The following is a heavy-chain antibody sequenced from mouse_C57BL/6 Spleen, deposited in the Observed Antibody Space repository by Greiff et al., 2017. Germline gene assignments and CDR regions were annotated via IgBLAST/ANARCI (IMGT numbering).Heavy chain of an antibody. CDR3: AREGGNYWYFDV. Sequence: EVQLQESGPGLVKPSQSLSLTCSVTGYSITSGYYWNWLRQFPGNKLEWMGYISYDGSNNYNPSLKNRISITRDTSKNQFFLKLNSVTTEDTATYYCAREGGNYWYFDVWGTGTTVTVSS. CDR1: GYSITSGYY. V-gene: IGHV3-6*01. CDR2: ISYDGSN. D-gene: IGHD2-1*01. J-gene: IGHJ1*03.